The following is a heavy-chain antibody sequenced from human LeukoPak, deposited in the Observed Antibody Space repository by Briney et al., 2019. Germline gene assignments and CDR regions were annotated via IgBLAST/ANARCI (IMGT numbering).Heavy chain of an antibody. Sequence: SAKVSCKASGGTFSSYAISWVRQAPGQGLEWMGGIIPIFGTANYAQKFQGRVTITADESTSTAYMELSSLRSEDTAVYYCARDPQFYYDSSGYLTYNWFDPWGRGTLVTVSS. CDR3: ARDPQFYYDSSGYLTYNWFDP. V-gene: IGHV1-69*13. J-gene: IGHJ5*02. CDR1: GGTFSSYA. D-gene: IGHD3-22*01. CDR2: IIPIFGTA.